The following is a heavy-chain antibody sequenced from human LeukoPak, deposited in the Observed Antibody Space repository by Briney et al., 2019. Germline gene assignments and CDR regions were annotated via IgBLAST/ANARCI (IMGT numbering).Heavy chain of an antibody. D-gene: IGHD1-26*01. CDR3: ARGQIPSGELLRFDC. CDR2: ISIRGVNP. J-gene: IGHJ4*02. Sequence: QPGGSVRLSCTASGFTFSSYAMSWVRQAPGKGLEWVSSISIRGVNPTYADSVKGRFTTSRDNSKNTLYLQMNSLRADDTAIYYCARGQIPSGELLRFDCWGRGTLVTVSS. CDR1: GFTFSSYA. V-gene: IGHV3-23*01.